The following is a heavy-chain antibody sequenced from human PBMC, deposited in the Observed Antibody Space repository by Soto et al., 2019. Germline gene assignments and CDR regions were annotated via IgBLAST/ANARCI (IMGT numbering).Heavy chain of an antibody. CDR2: VSIGGST. CDR1: GLTFSRYA. CDR3: AKRRGAGGHFDY. V-gene: IGHV3-23*01. J-gene: IGHJ4*02. D-gene: IGHD2-15*01. Sequence: GALILSCASSGLTFSRYAMGWVRQGPGKGLEWVAVVSIGGSTHYADSVRGRFTISRDNSKNTLSLQMNSLTAEDTAVYFCAKRRGAGGHFDYWGQGALVTVSS.